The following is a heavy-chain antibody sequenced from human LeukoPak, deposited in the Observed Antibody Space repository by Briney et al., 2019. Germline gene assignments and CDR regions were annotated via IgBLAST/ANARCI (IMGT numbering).Heavy chain of an antibody. J-gene: IGHJ3*02. D-gene: IGHD2-15*01. CDR3: ANWRAPNCSGGSCYPWHAFDI. CDR2: IYSRGST. CDR1: GGSISSSNYY. Sequence: SETLSLTCIVSGGSISSSNYYWGWIRQSPGKGLEWIGSIYSRGSTYYNPSLKSRVIVSSDMSKNQFSLMLNSVTAADTAVYYCANWRAPNCSGGSCYPWHAFDIWGQGTMVTVSS. V-gene: IGHV4-39*07.